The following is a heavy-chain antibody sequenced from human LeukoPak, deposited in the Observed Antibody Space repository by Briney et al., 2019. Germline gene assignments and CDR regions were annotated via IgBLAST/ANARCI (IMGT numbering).Heavy chain of an antibody. CDR1: GFTFDDYT. CDR3: AVDAFDI. CDR2: ISWDGGST. Sequence: GGALRLSCAAPGFTFDDYTMHWVRQAPGKGLEWVSLISWDGGSTYYADSVKGRFTISRDNSKNSLYLQMNSLRTEDTALYYCAVDAFDIWGQGTMVTVSS. J-gene: IGHJ3*02. V-gene: IGHV3-43*01.